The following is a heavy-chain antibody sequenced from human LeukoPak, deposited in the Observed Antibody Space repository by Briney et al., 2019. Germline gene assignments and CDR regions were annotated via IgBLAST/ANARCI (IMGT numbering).Heavy chain of an antibody. CDR2: IKQDGSEK. Sequence: GGSLRLSCAASGFTLSNHWVSWVRQAPGKGLEWVANIKQDGSEKYYVDSVKGRFTISRDNAKNSLYLQMNSLRAEDTAVYYCAKMGYSGYDPTHLDYWGQGTLVTVSS. J-gene: IGHJ4*02. CDR3: AKMGYSGYDPTHLDY. V-gene: IGHV3-7*03. CDR1: GFTLSNHW. D-gene: IGHD5-12*01.